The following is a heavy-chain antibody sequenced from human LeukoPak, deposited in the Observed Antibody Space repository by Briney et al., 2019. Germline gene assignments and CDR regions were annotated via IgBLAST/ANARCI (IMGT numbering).Heavy chain of an antibody. CDR1: GFTFSSYG. J-gene: IGHJ4*02. CDR3: ANFYCSSTSCYTGY. V-gene: IGHV3-30*02. CDR2: IRYDGSNK. D-gene: IGHD2-2*02. Sequence: GGSLRLSCAASGFTFSSYGMHWVRQAPGKGLEWVAFIRYDGSNKYYADSVKGRFTISRDNSKNTLYLQMNSLRAEDTAVYYCANFYCSSTSCYTGYWGQGTLVTVSS.